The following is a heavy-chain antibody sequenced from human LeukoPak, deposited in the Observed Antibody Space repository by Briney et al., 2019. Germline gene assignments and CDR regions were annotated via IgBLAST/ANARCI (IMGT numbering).Heavy chain of an antibody. CDR2: IIPILGIA. D-gene: IGHD6-19*01. CDR1: GGTFSSYA. J-gene: IGHJ4*02. Sequence: SVKVSCKASGGTFSSYAVSWVRQAPGQGLEWMGRIIPILGIANYAQKFQGRVTITADKSTSTAYMELSSLRSEDTAVYYCARGPSAFSLDYWGQGTLVTVSS. CDR3: ARGPSAFSLDY. V-gene: IGHV1-69*04.